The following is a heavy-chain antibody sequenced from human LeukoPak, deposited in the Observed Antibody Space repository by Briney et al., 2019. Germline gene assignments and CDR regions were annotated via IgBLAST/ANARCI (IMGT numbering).Heavy chain of an antibody. CDR2: IWYDGSNK. CDR3: AREGVLYYSDY. D-gene: IGHD3-16*01. V-gene: IGHV3-33*01. Sequence: GGSLRLSCAASGFTFSSYGMHWVRQAPGKGLEWVAVIWYDGSNKYYADSVKGRFTISRDNSKNTLYLQMNSLRAEDTAVYYCAREGVLYYSDYWGQGTLVTVSS. J-gene: IGHJ4*02. CDR1: GFTFSSYG.